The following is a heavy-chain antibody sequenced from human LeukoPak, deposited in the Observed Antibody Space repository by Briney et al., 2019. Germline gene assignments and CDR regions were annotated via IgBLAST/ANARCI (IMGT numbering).Heavy chain of an antibody. CDR1: GGSSSSNNW. V-gene: IGHV4-4*02. D-gene: IGHD3-9*01. Sequence: SATLSPTCPVSGGSSSSNNWWTWVRQPPGKWLEWVGETYHSGSTNYNPSLESRVTISVDKSKNQFSLKLSSVTAADTAVYYCARKGPYYNSLTGYYKSGLDVWGKGTTVFVSS. J-gene: IGHJ6*04. CDR2: TYHSGST. CDR3: ARKGPYYNSLTGYYKSGLDV.